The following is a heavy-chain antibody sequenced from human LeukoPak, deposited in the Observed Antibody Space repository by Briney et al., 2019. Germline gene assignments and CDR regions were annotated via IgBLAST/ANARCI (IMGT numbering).Heavy chain of an antibody. CDR1: GDTFSKYG. Sequence: GASVNVSCKASGDTFSKYGISWVRQAPGQGLAWMGRIIPILEGIDYAQKFQGRVSITADKSTSTAYMEVSSLKSEDTAVYYCARESLSATPIFDFWGRGTLVTVSS. V-gene: IGHV1-69*04. CDR2: IIPILEGI. J-gene: IGHJ4*02. CDR3: ARESLSATPIFDF. D-gene: IGHD5-12*01.